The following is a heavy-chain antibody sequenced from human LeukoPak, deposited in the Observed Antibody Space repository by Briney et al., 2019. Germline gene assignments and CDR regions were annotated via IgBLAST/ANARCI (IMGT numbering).Heavy chain of an antibody. D-gene: IGHD1-26*01. CDR3: AKDAVGATAYHFDY. V-gene: IGHV3-23*01. CDR2: ISSSGDT. CDR1: GFTFSSYA. J-gene: IGHJ4*02. Sequence: GGSLRLSCAASGFTFSSYAMSWVRQAPGKGLEWVSAISSSGDTYYAGSVKGRFTISRDNSKDTLYLQMNSLRAEDTAEYYCAKDAVGATAYHFDYWGQGTLVTVSS.